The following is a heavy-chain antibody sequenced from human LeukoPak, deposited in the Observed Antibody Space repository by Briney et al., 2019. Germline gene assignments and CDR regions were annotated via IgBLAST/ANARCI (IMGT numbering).Heavy chain of an antibody. J-gene: IGHJ4*02. CDR1: GFTFNYYA. CDR2: ISWDSGTI. CDR3: ARNSSWYGVS. Sequence: GGSLRLSCATSGFTFNYYAMHWVRQAPGKGLEWVSGISWDSGTIGYADSVKGRFTISRDNSKNTLYLQLSSLSADDTAVYYCARNSSWYGVSWGQGTLVTVSS. D-gene: IGHD6-13*01. V-gene: IGHV3-9*01.